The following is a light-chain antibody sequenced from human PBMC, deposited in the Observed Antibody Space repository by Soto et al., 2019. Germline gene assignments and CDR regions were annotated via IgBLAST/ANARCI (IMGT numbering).Light chain of an antibody. CDR1: QSVSSN. CDR3: QQYGSSPRT. V-gene: IGKV3-20*01. CDR2: AAS. J-gene: IGKJ1*01. Sequence: EIVLTQSPATLSVSPGERATLSCRASQSVSSNLAWYQQKPGQAPRRLIYAASTRATGIPARFSGSGSGTDFTLTISRLEPEDFAVYYCQQYGSSPRTFGQGTKVDI.